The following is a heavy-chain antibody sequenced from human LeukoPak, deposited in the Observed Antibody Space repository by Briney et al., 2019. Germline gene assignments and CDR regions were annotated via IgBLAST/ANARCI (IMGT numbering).Heavy chain of an antibody. CDR3: ATVPDIWSRATFDI. CDR1: GGSLSSSSYY. D-gene: IGHD3-3*01. CDR2: IYYSGST. Sequence: PSETLSLTCTVSGGSLSSSSYYWGWIRQPPGKGLEWIGSIYYSGSTYYNPSLKSRVTISVDTSKNQFSLKLSSVTAADTAVYYCATVPDIWSRATFDIWGQGTMVTVSS. V-gene: IGHV4-39*07. J-gene: IGHJ3*02.